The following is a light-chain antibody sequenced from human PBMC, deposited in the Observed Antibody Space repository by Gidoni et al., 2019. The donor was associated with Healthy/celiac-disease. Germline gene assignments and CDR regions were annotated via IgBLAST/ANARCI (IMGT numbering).Light chain of an antibody. J-gene: IGLJ1*01. CDR3: SSYTSSSTYV. CDR2: DVS. CDR1: SSDGGVYNY. Sequence: QSARTHPSSVSVSPGQSITISCTGTSSDGGVYNYVSWYQQHPGKYAKFMIYDVSNRPSGVSNRFSVSKSGNTASLNISGLQAEDEADYYCSSYTSSSTYVFGTGTKVTVL. V-gene: IGLV2-14*03.